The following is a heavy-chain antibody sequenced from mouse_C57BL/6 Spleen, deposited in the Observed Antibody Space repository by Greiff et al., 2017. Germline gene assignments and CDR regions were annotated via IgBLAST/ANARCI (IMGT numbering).Heavy chain of an antibody. J-gene: IGHJ2*01. D-gene: IGHD1-1*01. Sequence: EVHLVESGGGLVQPGGSLKLSCAASGFTFSDYYMYWVRQTPEKRLEWVAYISNGGGSTYYPDTVKGRFTISRDNAKNTLYLQMSRLKSEDTAMYYCARQMDYGSLDYWGQGTTLTVSS. V-gene: IGHV5-12*01. CDR2: ISNGGGST. CDR1: GFTFSDYY. CDR3: ARQMDYGSLDY.